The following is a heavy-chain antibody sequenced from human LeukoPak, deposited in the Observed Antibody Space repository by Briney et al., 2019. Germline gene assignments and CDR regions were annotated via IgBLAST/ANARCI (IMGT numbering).Heavy chain of an antibody. V-gene: IGHV3-74*01. CDR1: GFTFSSYW. CDR3: ARAISYGYGGLDY. CDR2: INSDGSST. Sequence: GGSLRLSCAASGFTFSSYWMHWVRQAPGKGLVWVSRINSDGSSTSYADSVKGRFTISRDNAENTLYLQMNSLRAEDTAVYYCARAISYGYGGLDYWGQGTLVTVSS. D-gene: IGHD5-18*01. J-gene: IGHJ4*02.